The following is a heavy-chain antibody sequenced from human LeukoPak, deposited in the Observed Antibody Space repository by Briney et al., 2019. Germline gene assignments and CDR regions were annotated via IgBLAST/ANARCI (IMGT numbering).Heavy chain of an antibody. Sequence: PSETLSLTYAVYGGSFSGYYWSWIRQPPGKGLEWIGEINHSGSTSYNPSLKSRVTISVDTSKNQFSLKLSSVTAADTAVYYCARGEWLRSWFGYWGQGTLVTVSS. D-gene: IGHD5-12*01. CDR3: ARGEWLRSWFGY. J-gene: IGHJ4*02. V-gene: IGHV4-34*01. CDR2: INHSGST. CDR1: GGSFSGYY.